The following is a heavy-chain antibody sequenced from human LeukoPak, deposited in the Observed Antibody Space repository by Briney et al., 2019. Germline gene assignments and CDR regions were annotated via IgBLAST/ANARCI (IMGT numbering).Heavy chain of an antibody. D-gene: IGHD1-26*01. CDR2: IYYSGST. Sequence: SETLSLTCTVSGGSISSYYWSWIRQPPGKGLEWIGYIYYSGSTNYNPSLKSRVTISVDTSKNQFSLKLSSVTAADTAVYYCARALRYSTPPDYWGQGTLVTVSS. J-gene: IGHJ4*02. V-gene: IGHV4-59*01. CDR3: ARALRYSTPPDY. CDR1: GGSISSYY.